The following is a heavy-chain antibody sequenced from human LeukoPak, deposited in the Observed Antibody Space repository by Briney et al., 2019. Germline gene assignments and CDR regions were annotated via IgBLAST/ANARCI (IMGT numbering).Heavy chain of an antibody. CDR2: IFPGDSDT. J-gene: IGHJ4*02. Sequence: GESLKISCQGSGYRFTSYWIGWVCQMPGKGLEWMGIIFPGDSDTRNSPSFQGQVTISADKSISTAYLQWSTLKASDTAMYYCARHSSGYSGPDYWGQGTLVTVSS. D-gene: IGHD3-22*01. CDR3: ARHSSGYSGPDY. V-gene: IGHV5-51*01. CDR1: GYRFTSYW.